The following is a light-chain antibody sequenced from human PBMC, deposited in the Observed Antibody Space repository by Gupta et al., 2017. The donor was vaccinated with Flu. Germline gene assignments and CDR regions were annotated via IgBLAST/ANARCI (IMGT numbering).Light chain of an antibody. CDR1: ALPKQF. CDR2: KDN. CDR3: QSTDSAVTYVI. V-gene: IGLV3-25*02. Sequence: SYELTQPPSVSVSPGQTARITCSGDALPKQFAYWYQQKPGQAPVLMIYKDNERPSGVPERFSGSSSGTLATLTISGVQAEDEADYYCQSTDSAVTYVIFGGGTELTVL. J-gene: IGLJ2*01.